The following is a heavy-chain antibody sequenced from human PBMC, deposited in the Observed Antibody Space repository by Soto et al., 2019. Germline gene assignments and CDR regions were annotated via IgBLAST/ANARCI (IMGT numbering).Heavy chain of an antibody. D-gene: IGHD6-19*01. J-gene: IGHJ5*02. Sequence: EVQLVESGGGLVQPGRSLRLSCAASGFTFDDYAMHWVRQAPGKGLEWVSGIRWNSGSIGYADSVKGRFTISRDNAKNSLYLQMNSLRAEDTALYYCAKDIGSAWGQGTLVTVSS. CDR1: GFTFDDYA. CDR2: IRWNSGSI. V-gene: IGHV3-9*01. CDR3: AKDIGSA.